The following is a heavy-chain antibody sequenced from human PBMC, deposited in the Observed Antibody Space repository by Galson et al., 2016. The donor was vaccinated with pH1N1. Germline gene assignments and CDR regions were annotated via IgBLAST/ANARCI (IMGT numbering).Heavy chain of an antibody. CDR2: ISYSGST. D-gene: IGHD3/OR15-3a*01. CDR3: ARGVREQFLDPSHYHYAMHV. CDR1: GGSGSLYY. J-gene: IGHJ6*04. V-gene: IGHV4-59*02. Sequence: SETLSLTCAFSGGSGSLYYWSWLRQPPGKGLEWIGYISYSGSTTYHPSLQSRVTISIDTSSNQVSLSLSSVTAADTAVYYCARGVREQFLDPSHYHYAMHVWGKGTSVTVSS.